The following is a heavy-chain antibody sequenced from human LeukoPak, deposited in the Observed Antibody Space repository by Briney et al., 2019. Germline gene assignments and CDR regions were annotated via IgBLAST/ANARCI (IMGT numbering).Heavy chain of an antibody. CDR1: GGSISSYY. V-gene: IGHV4-59*08. CDR2: IHYSGST. Sequence: SETLSLTCAVSGGSISSYYWSWIRQPPGRGLEWIGSIHYSGSTSYNSSLKSRVTISVDTSKNQFSLKLSSVTAADTAVYYCIQGAGWLIDYWGQGILVSVSS. J-gene: IGHJ4*02. CDR3: IQGAGWLIDY. D-gene: IGHD3-16*01.